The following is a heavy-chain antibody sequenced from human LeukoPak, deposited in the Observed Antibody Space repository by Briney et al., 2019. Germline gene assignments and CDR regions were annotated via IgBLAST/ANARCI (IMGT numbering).Heavy chain of an antibody. CDR3: ARSGSYYHNWFDP. D-gene: IGHD1-26*01. V-gene: IGHV1-2*02. CDR2: INPNSGGT. J-gene: IGHJ5*02. CDR1: GYXFTGYY. Sequence: ASVKVSCKASGYXFTGYYIHWVRQAPGQGHEWLGWINPNSGGTNYAQKFQGRVTMTRDTSISTAYMELSRLRSDDTAVYYCARSGSYYHNWFDPWGQGTLVTVSS.